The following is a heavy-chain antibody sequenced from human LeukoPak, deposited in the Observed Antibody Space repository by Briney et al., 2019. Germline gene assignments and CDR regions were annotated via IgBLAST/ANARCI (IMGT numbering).Heavy chain of an antibody. J-gene: IGHJ3*02. V-gene: IGHV4-39*01. CDR3: ARISYRSSWYLGDI. D-gene: IGHD6-13*01. CDR1: GGSISSGSYY. CDR2: IYYSGRT. Sequence: PSETLSLTCSVSGGSISSGSYYWGWIRQSPGKGLEWIGSIYYSGRTYYSPSLKSRVTISVDTSKNEFSLKLSSVTAADTAVYYCARISYRSSWYLGDIWGQGTMVTVSS.